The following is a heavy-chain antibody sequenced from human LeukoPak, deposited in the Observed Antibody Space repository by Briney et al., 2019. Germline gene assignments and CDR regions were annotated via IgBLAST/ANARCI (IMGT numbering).Heavy chain of an antibody. D-gene: IGHD2-15*01. Sequence: SVKVSCKASGGTFSSYAISWVRQAPGQGLEWMGRIIPIFGTANYAQKFQGRVTITTDESTSTAYMELSSLRSEDTAVYYCAREMFSRRKPGYCSGGSCSNWFDPWGQGALVAVSS. J-gene: IGHJ5*02. V-gene: IGHV1-69*05. CDR1: GGTFSSYA. CDR3: AREMFSRRKPGYCSGGSCSNWFDP. CDR2: IIPIFGTA.